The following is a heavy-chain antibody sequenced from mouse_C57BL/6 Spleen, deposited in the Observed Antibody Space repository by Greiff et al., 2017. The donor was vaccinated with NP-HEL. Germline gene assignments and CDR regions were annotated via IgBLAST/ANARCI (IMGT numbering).Heavy chain of an antibody. J-gene: IGHJ1*03. CDR3: ARRLDYYGSSRDWYFDV. D-gene: IGHD1-1*01. Sequence: DVKLVESGGDLVKPGGSLKLSCAASGFTFSSYGMSWVRQTPDKRLEWVATISSGGSYTYYPDSVKGRFTISRDNAKNTLYLQMSSLKSEDTAMYYCARRLDYYGSSRDWYFDVWGTGTTVTVSS. CDR2: ISSGGSYT. V-gene: IGHV5-6*02. CDR1: GFTFSSYG.